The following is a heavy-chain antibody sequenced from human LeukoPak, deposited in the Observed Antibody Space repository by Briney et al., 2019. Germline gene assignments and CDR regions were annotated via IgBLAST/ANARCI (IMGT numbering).Heavy chain of an antibody. J-gene: IGHJ4*02. D-gene: IGHD3-9*01. CDR1: GFTFSSYS. V-gene: IGHV3-21*01. CDR3: AKSMDILTGYLWSLDY. CDR2: ISSSSSYI. Sequence: GGFLRLSCAASGFTFSSYSMNWVRQAPGKGLEWVSFISSSSSYIYYADSVKGRFTISRDNSKNTLYLQMNSLRAEDTAVYYCAKSMDILTGYLWSLDYWGQGTLVTVSS.